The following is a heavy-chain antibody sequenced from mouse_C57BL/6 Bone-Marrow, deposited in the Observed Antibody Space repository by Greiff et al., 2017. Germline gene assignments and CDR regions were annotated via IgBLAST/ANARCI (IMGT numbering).Heavy chain of an antibody. CDR3: ARWRSWYFSY. Sequence: VQLQQSGAELVRPGASVKLSCKASGYTFTDYYINWVKQRPGQGLEWIARIYPGSGNTYYNEKFKGKATLTAEKSSSTAYMQLSSLTSEDSAVYFCARWRSWYFSYWGRGNTLTVSA. CDR1: GYTFTDYY. J-gene: IGHJ2*01. V-gene: IGHV1-76*01. CDR2: IYPGSGNT.